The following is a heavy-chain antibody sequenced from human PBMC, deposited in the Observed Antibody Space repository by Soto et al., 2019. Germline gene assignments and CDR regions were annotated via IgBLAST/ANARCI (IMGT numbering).Heavy chain of an antibody. J-gene: IGHJ3*02. CDR3: ARESIAARPHAFDI. CDR1: GFTFSSYE. CDR2: ISSSGSTI. Sequence: EVQLVESGGGLVQPGGSLRLSCAASGFTFSSYEMNWVRQAPGKGLEWVSYISSSGSTIYYADSVKGRFTISRDNAKNSLYLQMNSLRAEDTAVYYCARESIAARPHAFDIWGQGTMVTVSS. D-gene: IGHD6-6*01. V-gene: IGHV3-48*03.